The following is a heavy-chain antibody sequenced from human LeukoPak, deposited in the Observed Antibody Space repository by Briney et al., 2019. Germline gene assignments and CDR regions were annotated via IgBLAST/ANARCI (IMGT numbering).Heavy chain of an antibody. J-gene: IGHJ6*02. CDR3: ARDRLTMVRGVTYGMDV. Sequence: GGSLRLSCAASGFTVSSNYMSWVRQAPGKGLGWVSVIYSGGSTYYADSVKGRFTISRDNSKNTLYLQMNSLRAEDTAVYYCARDRLTMVRGVTYGMDVWGQGTTVTVSS. CDR2: IYSGGST. V-gene: IGHV3-66*01. CDR1: GFTVSSNY. D-gene: IGHD3-10*01.